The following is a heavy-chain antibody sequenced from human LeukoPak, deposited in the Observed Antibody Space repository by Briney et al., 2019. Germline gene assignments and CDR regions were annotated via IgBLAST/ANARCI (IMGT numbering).Heavy chain of an antibody. D-gene: IGHD4-17*01. V-gene: IGHV3-9*01. J-gene: IGHJ5*02. CDR3: ARGTMTTVTTEWFDP. CDR2: ISWNSGRR. CDR1: GFTFDDYA. Sequence: GRSLRLSCVASGFTFDDYAMHWVRQAPGKGLEWVSGISWNSGRRGYADSVKGRFTISRDNAKNTLYLQMNSLRAEDTAVYYCARGTMTTVTTEWFDPWGQGTLVTVSS.